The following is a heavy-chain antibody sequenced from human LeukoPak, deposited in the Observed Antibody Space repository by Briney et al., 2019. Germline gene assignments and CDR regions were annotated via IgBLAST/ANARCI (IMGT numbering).Heavy chain of an antibody. CDR2: IYTSGST. D-gene: IGHD3-22*01. J-gene: IGHJ3*02. CDR1: GGSIGGYY. V-gene: IGHV4-4*07. Sequence: SETLSLTCTVSGGSIGGYYWTWIRQPAGKGLEWIGRIYTSGSTNYDPSLKSRVTMSVDTSKNQFSLKLSSVTAADTAVYYCARDRSPFYDSSGYYHPLDAFDIWGQGTMVTVSS. CDR3: ARDRSPFYDSSGYYHPLDAFDI.